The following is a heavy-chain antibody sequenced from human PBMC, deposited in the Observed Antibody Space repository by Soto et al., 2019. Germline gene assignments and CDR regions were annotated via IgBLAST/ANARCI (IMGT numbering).Heavy chain of an antibody. J-gene: IGHJ6*02. CDR3: PREGPPPYYSYGMDV. CDR2: ISAYNGNT. CDR1: GYSFTTYG. Sequence: QVQLVQSGGEVKKPGASVKVSCKTSGYSFTTYGISWVRQAPGQGLEWMGWISAYNGNTNYAQKLQGRVTMTTNTSRSTASMELGTLRSDDTAVYYCPREGPPPYYSYGMDVWGQGSTVTVS. V-gene: IGHV1-18*01.